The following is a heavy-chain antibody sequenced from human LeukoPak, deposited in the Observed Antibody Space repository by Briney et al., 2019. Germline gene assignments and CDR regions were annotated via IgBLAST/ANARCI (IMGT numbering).Heavy chain of an antibody. CDR3: ARAIRSSGWYWLGFFDY. Sequence: ASVKVSCKASGYTFTKYAVNWVRQAPGQGLEWMGWINPNSGGTNYAQKFQGRVTMTRDTSISTAYMELSRLRSDDTAVYYCARAIRSSGWYWLGFFDYWGQGTLVTVSS. CDR1: GYTFTKYA. D-gene: IGHD6-19*01. J-gene: IGHJ4*02. CDR2: INPNSGGT. V-gene: IGHV1-2*02.